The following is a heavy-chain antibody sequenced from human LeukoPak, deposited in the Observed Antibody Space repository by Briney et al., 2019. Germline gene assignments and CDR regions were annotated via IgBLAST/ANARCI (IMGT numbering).Heavy chain of an antibody. D-gene: IGHD3-22*01. J-gene: IGHJ3*02. CDR1: GFTFSSYA. CDR2: ISGSGTNT. CDR3: ARDLTRSHYYDSSGYRADAFDI. V-gene: IGHV3-23*01. Sequence: GGSLRLSCAASGFTFSSYAMNWVRQAPGKGLEWVSGISGSGTNTDYIDSVKGRFTVSRDNSKNTLYLQMSSLRAEDTAVYYCARDLTRSHYYDSSGYRADAFDIWGQGTMVTVSS.